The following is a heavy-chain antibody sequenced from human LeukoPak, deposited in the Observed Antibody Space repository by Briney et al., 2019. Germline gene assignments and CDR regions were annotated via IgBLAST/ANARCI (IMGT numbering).Heavy chain of an antibody. J-gene: IGHJ4*02. V-gene: IGHV4-39*01. D-gene: IGHD3-3*01. CDR2: IYYSGST. CDR1: GGSISSSSYY. Sequence: PSETLSLTCTVSGGSISSSSYYWGWIRQPPGKGLEWIGSIYYSGSTYYNPSLKSRVTISVDTSKNQFSLKLSSVTAADTAVYYCARYYEQQCDYWGQGTLVTVSS. CDR3: ARYYEQQCDY.